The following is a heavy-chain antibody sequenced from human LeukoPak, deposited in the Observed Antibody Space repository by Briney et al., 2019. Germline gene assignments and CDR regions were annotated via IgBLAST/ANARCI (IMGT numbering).Heavy chain of an antibody. CDR2: INHSGST. Sequence: SETLSLTCAVYGVSFSGYYWSWIRQPPGKGLEWIGEINHSGSTNYNPSLKSRVTISVDTSKNQFSLKLSSVTAADTAVYYCARVACGGDCYSFDYWGQGTLVTVSS. CDR1: GVSFSGYY. D-gene: IGHD2-21*02. J-gene: IGHJ4*02. V-gene: IGHV4-34*09. CDR3: ARVACGGDCYSFDY.